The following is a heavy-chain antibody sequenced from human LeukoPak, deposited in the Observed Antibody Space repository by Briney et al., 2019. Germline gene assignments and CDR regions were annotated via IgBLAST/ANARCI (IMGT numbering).Heavy chain of an antibody. CDR2: ISGGSSHI. CDR3: TRAYPPLRTAAAGDL. J-gene: IGHJ5*02. CDR1: GFRFSDCD. V-gene: IGHV3-21*06. D-gene: IGHD6-13*01. Sequence: PGGSLSLACSGSGFRFSDCDLNWVRQAPGKGLKWVSSISGGSSHIYYADSIKGRFTISRDNAKNSVYLQMNSLRDEDTAVYYCTRAYPPLRTAAAGDLWGLGTLVSVSS.